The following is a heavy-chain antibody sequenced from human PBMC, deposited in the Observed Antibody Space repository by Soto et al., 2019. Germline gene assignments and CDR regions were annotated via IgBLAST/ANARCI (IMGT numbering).Heavy chain of an antibody. CDR3: AAAVNYDFWSGLYYYYYMDV. CDR2: IVVGSGNT. J-gene: IGHJ6*03. D-gene: IGHD3-3*01. Sequence: ASVKVSYKASGFTFTSSAMQWVRQARGQRLEWIGWIVVGSGNTNYAQKFQERVTITRDMSTSTAYMELSSLRSEDTAVYYCAAAVNYDFWSGLYYYYYMDVWGKGTTVTVSS. V-gene: IGHV1-58*02. CDR1: GFTFTSSA.